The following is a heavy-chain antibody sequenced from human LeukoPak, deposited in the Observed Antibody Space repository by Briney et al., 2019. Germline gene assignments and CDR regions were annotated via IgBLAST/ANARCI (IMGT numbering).Heavy chain of an antibody. D-gene: IGHD2-15*01. CDR3: ARGFRRDNFNY. CDR2: MYQSGST. CDR1: GYSISSAYY. V-gene: IGHV4-38-2*02. Sequence: PSETLSLTCCVSGYSISSAYYWGWIRQPPGQGLVWIGTMYQSGSTNYNPALKSRVTISVDTSKNPFSLKLSSVTAADTAVYFCARGFRRDNFNYGGQGTLVTVSS. J-gene: IGHJ4*02.